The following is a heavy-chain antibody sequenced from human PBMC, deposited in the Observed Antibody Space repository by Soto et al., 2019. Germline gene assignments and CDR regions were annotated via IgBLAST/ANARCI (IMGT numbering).Heavy chain of an antibody. Sequence: SETLSLTCAVSGYSISSGYYWGWIRQPPGKGLEWIGSIYHSGSTYYNPSLKSRVTISVDTSKNQFSLKLSSVTAADTAVYYCARAQWDDARFDPWGQGTLVTAPQ. D-gene: IGHD1-26*01. V-gene: IGHV4-38-2*01. CDR1: GYSISSGYY. CDR3: ARAQWDDARFDP. J-gene: IGHJ5*02. CDR2: IYHSGST.